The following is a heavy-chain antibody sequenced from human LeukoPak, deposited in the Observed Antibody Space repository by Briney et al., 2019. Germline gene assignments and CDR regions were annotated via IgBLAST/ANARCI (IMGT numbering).Heavy chain of an antibody. CDR2: IYPGDSDT. J-gene: IGHJ5*02. Sequence: GESLKISCKGSGYSFTSYWIGWVRQMPGKGLEWMGIIYPGDSDTRYSPSFQGQVTISADKSISTVYLQWSSLKASDTAMYYCARLTCSSTSCHRYNWFDPWGQGTLVTVSS. CDR1: GYSFTSYW. CDR3: ARLTCSSTSCHRYNWFDP. D-gene: IGHD2-2*01. V-gene: IGHV5-51*01.